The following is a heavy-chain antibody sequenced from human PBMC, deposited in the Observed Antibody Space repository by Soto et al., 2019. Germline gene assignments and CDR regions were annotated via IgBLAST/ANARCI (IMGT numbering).Heavy chain of an antibody. CDR1: GFTFSGFD. CDR2: IGTAGDT. V-gene: IGHV3-13*01. CDR3: ARGQEVGAHFFDS. J-gene: IGHJ4*02. D-gene: IGHD2-15*01. Sequence: GGSLRLSCEASGFTFSGFDMHWVRQPTGKGLEWVSTIGTAGDTYYAVSVKGRFTISRDNAKNSSSLQMNSLRAGDTAVYFCARGQEVGAHFFDSWGQGTQVTVS.